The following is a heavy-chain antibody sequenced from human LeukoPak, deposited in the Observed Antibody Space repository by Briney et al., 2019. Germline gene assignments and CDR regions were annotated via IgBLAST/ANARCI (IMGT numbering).Heavy chain of an antibody. CDR1: GFTFSTYS. J-gene: IGHJ3*02. CDR3: ARRAAAGTFKRCCAFDI. V-gene: IGHV3-21*01. CDR2: ISSSSVYI. D-gene: IGHD6-13*01. Sequence: PGGSLRLSCVVSGFTFSTYSMNWVRQAPGKGLEWVSSISSSSVYIHYADSVKGRFTISRDNAKKSLYLQMNSLRAEDTAVYYCARRAAAGTFKRCCAFDIWGQGTMVTVSS.